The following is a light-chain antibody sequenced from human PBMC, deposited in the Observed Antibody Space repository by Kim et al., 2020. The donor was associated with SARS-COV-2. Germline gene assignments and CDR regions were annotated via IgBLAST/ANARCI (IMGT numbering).Light chain of an antibody. J-gene: IGKJ4*01. CDR3: QRRGT. Sequence: DIQMTQSPSSLSASVGDRVTITCQASQDISNYLNWYQQKPGKAPKLLIYDASNLETGVPSRFSGSGSGTDFTFTISSLQPEDIATYYCQRRGTFCGGTKVDIK. CDR1: QDISNY. V-gene: IGKV1-33*01. CDR2: DAS.